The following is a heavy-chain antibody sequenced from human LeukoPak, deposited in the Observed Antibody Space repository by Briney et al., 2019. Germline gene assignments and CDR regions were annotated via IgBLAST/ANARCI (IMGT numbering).Heavy chain of an antibody. J-gene: IGHJ3*02. CDR3: AKDLSQGWMIQGDDPFDI. V-gene: IGHV7-4-1*02. Sequence: ASVKVSCKASGYTITKYGINWVRQAPGQGLEWMGRINTNAERPTYAQAFTGRFVISLDSSLSTTYLQINSLKAEDSAVYYCAKDLSQGWMIQGDDPFDIWGQGTMVTVSS. D-gene: IGHD5-18*01. CDR1: GYTITKYG. CDR2: INTNAERP.